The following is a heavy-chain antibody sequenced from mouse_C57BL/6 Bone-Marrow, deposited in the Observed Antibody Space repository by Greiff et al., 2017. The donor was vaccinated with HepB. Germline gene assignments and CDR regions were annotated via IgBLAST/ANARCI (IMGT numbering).Heavy chain of an antibody. V-gene: IGHV1-55*01. Sequence: VQLQQPGAELVKPGASVKMSCKASGYTFTSYWITWVKQRPGQGLEWIGDLYPGSGSTNYNEKFKSKATLTVDTSSSTAYMQLSSLTSEDSAVYYCARFRRQLRLRRYYFDYWGQGTTLTVSS. CDR3: ARFRRQLRLRRYYFDY. CDR2: LYPGSGST. J-gene: IGHJ2*01. CDR1: GYTFTSYW. D-gene: IGHD3-2*02.